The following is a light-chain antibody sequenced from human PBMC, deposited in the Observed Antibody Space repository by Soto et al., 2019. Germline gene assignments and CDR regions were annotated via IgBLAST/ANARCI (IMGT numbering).Light chain of an antibody. CDR2: GAS. CDR1: QSISSN. CDR3: QHYNNWPPWT. J-gene: IGKJ1*01. V-gene: IGKV3-15*01. Sequence: EIVMTQSPDTLSVSPGERATLSCRANQSISSNLAWYQQKPGQAPRLLIYGASTRATGIPARFSGSGSGTEFTLTISSLQSEDFAVYYCQHYNNWPPWTFGQGTKVEIK.